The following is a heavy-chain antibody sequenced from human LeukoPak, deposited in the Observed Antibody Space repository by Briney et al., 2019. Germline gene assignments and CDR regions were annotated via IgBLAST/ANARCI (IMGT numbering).Heavy chain of an antibody. D-gene: IGHD2-2*02. CDR1: GYTFTGYY. J-gene: IGHJ6*03. Sequence: ASVKVSCKASGYTFTGYYMHWVRQAPGQGLEWMGWINPNSGGTNYAQKFQGRVTMTRDTSISTAYMELSRLRSDDTAVYYCARDLQGPAAIQDYYYYYMDVWGKGTTVTVSS. CDR3: ARDLQGPAAIQDYYYYYMDV. V-gene: IGHV1-2*02. CDR2: INPNSGGT.